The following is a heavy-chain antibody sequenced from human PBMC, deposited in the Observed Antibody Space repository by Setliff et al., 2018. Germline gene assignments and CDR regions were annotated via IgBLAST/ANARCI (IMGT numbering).Heavy chain of an antibody. V-gene: IGHV4-59*01. CDR3: ARDPGGTYYYDSSGYENAFDI. J-gene: IGHJ3*02. Sequence: SETLSLTCIVSGGSINSYYWNWIRQPPGKGLEWIGSIYYSGSTNYNPSLKSRVTISVDTSKNQFSLKLSSVTAADTAVYYCARDPGGTYYYDSSGYENAFDIWGQGTMVTVSS. CDR1: GGSINSYY. D-gene: IGHD3-22*01. CDR2: IYYSGST.